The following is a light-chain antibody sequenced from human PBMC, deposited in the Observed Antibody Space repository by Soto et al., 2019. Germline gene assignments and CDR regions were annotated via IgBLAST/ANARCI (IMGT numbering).Light chain of an antibody. Sequence: EIVLTQSPGTLSLSPGQRATLSCRASQTVSSSYLAWYQQKPGQAPRLLIYGASNRATGIPGRFSGSASGTDLTLTISRLEPEYFAVYYCQQYGPSPMYTFGQGTNLEIK. V-gene: IGKV3-20*01. J-gene: IGKJ2*01. CDR1: QTVSSSY. CDR3: QQYGPSPMYT. CDR2: GAS.